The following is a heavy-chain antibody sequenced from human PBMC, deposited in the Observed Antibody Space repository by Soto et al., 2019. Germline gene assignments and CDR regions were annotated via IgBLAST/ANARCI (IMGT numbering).Heavy chain of an antibody. CDR3: ARGLRGGWLQFGFDY. V-gene: IGHV1-69*12. Sequence: QVQLVQSGAEVKKPGSSVKVSCKASGGTFSRSAISWVRHAPGQGLEWMGGIIPHFGTANYAQKFQGRVTITADESTSTADMELRSLRSEDTAVYYCARGLRGGWLQFGFDYWGQGTLVTVSS. CDR2: IIPHFGTA. J-gene: IGHJ4*02. D-gene: IGHD5-12*01. CDR1: GGTFSRSA.